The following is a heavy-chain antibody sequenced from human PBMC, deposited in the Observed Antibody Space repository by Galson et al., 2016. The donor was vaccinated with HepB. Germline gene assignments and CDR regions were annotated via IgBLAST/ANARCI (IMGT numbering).Heavy chain of an antibody. CDR1: GFTFDDYG. V-gene: IGHV3-20*04. CDR3: ARDDLGNGWDV. J-gene: IGHJ6*02. Sequence: SLRLSCAASGFTFDDYGMSWVRQAPGKGLEWVAGINWNGGTTAHIDSVKGRCTISRDNAKNSQYLQMNSLRAEDTALYYCARDDLGNGWDVWGQGTTVTVSS. CDR2: INWNGGTT. D-gene: IGHD1-26*01.